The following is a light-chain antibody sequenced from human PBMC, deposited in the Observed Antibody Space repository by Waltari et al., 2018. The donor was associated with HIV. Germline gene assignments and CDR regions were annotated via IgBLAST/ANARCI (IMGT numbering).Light chain of an antibody. CDR2: EDN. CDR3: SSYTDSSVI. CDR1: SSDIGNYKY. J-gene: IGLJ2*01. Sequence: QSALTQPASVSGSPGQSITISCTGASSDIGNYKYVSWYQHHPGIAPKLIIYEDNNRPSWFSNRFSGSKSGKTASLTISGLQAEDESDYYCSSYTDSSVIFGGGTKVTVL. V-gene: IGLV2-14*01.